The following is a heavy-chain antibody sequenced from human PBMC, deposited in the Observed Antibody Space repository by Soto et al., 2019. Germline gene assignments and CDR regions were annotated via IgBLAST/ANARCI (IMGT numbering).Heavy chain of an antibody. CDR2: ISAYNGNT. J-gene: IGHJ4*02. Sequence: VAPVKVSCKGSGYTFISPGISWGRQAPGQGLEWMGWISAYNGNTNYAQKLQGRVTMTTDTSTSTAYMELRSLRSDDTAVYYCARESDFWSGYYHNWGQGTLVTVSS. CDR3: ARESDFWSGYYHN. V-gene: IGHV1-18*01. D-gene: IGHD3-3*01. CDR1: GYTFISPG.